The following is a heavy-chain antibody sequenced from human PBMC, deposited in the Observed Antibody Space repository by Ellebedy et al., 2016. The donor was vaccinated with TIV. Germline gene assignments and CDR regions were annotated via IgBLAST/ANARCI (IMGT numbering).Heavy chain of an antibody. J-gene: IGHJ3*02. Sequence: GESLKISCAASGFTFSSYAMSWVRQAPGKGLEWVSGISGSGDSTYYADPLKGRFTISRDISKNTLYLQMNSLRAEDTAVYHCARYGTGGYRGTFDIWGQGTMVTVSS. D-gene: IGHD2-8*02. V-gene: IGHV3-23*01. CDR2: ISGSGDST. CDR3: ARYGTGGYRGTFDI. CDR1: GFTFSSYA.